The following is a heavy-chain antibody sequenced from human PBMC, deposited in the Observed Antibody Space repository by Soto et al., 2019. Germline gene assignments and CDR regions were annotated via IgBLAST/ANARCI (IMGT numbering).Heavy chain of an antibody. J-gene: IGHJ6*03. D-gene: IGHD2-15*01. V-gene: IGHV3-21*01. CDR3: ARGGDCSGGSCYTAYYYYYYYMDV. CDR1: GFTCSSYS. CDR2: ISSSSSYI. Sequence: GGSLRLSCAASGFTCSSYSMNWVRQAPGKGLEWVSSISSSSSYIYYADSVKGRFTISRDNAKNSLYLQMNSLRAEDTAVYYCARGGDCSGGSCYTAYYYYYYYMDVWGKGTTVTVSS.